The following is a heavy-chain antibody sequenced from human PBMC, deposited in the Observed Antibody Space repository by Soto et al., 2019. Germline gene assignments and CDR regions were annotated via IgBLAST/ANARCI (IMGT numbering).Heavy chain of an antibody. V-gene: IGHV4-39*01. Sequence: SETLSLTCTVSGGSISSSSYYWGWIRQPPGKGLEWIGSIYYSGSTYFNPSLKSRVTLTVDTSKNQFSLKLSSVTAADTAVYYCASSTDYYYYYMDVWGKGTTVTVSS. CDR2: IYYSGST. CDR3: ASSTDYYYYYMDV. J-gene: IGHJ6*03. CDR1: GGSISSSSYY.